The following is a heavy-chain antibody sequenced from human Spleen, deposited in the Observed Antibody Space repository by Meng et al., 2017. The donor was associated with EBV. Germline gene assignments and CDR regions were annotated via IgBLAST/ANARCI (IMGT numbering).Heavy chain of an antibody. Sequence: RVHAGADVIMTVSQVKVSSTASEASLSSFALSWVRQAPGQGLEWMGGIIPMFRTPNYAPIFQGRVTITADTSTNTAYMELSGLRSEDTAVYYCAKDGDDTSAHGYWGQGTLVTRLL. CDR2: IIPMFRTP. J-gene: IGHJ4*02. V-gene: IGHV1-69*06. CDR1: EASLSSFA. D-gene: IGHD2-2*01. CDR3: AKDGDDTSAHGY.